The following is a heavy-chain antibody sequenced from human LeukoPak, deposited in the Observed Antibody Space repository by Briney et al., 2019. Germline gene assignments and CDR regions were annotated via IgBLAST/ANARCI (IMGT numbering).Heavy chain of an antibody. V-gene: IGHV1-2*02. CDR2: INPNSGGT. J-gene: IGHJ4*02. CDR1: GYTFIGYY. CDR3: ARATVVSRTLDY. D-gene: IGHD4-23*01. Sequence: ASVKVSCKASGYTFIGYYMHWVRQAPGQGVEWMGWINPNSGGTNYAQKFQGGVAMTRDTSISTAYMELRRLRSDDTAVYYCARATVVSRTLDYWGQGTLVTVSS.